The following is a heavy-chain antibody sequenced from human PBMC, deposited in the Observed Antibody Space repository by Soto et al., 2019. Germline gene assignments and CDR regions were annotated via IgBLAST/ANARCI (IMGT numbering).Heavy chain of an antibody. D-gene: IGHD3-3*01. J-gene: IGHJ4*02. CDR3: AKNGRFLEWLLMGLIDY. CDR1: GFTFSSYA. Sequence: EVQLLEPGGGLVQPGGSLRLACAASGFTFSSYAMSWVRQAPGKGLEWVSAISGSGGSTYYADSVKGRFTISRDNSKNTLYLQMNSLRAEDTAVYYCAKNGRFLEWLLMGLIDYWGQGTRVTVSS. V-gene: IGHV3-23*01. CDR2: ISGSGGST.